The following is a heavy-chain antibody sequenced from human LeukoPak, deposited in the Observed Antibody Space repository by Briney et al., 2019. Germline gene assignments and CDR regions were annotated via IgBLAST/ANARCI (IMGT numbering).Heavy chain of an antibody. CDR1: GFTFSSYA. V-gene: IGHV3-30*04. CDR2: ISYDGSNK. CDR3: ARAPREQQLNWFDP. Sequence: HPGGSLRLSCAASGFTFSSYAMHWVRQAPGKGLGWGAVISYDGSNKYYADSVKGRFTISRDNSKNTLYLQMNSLRAEDTAAYYCARAPREQQLNWFDPWGQGTLVTVSS. J-gene: IGHJ5*02. D-gene: IGHD6-13*01.